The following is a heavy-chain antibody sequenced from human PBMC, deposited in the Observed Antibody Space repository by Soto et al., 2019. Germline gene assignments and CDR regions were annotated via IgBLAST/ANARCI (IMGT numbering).Heavy chain of an antibody. D-gene: IGHD2-21*02. CDR1: GGSFSCFS. CDR2: INNSGTT. Sequence: SETLSLTCAVSGGSFSCFSCTWIRHPPGEGLGWMGEINNSGTTNFNQSLRSRLTISLDSSKKHFSLKLTSMTAADAAVYYCARADRTLVTSYGLDVWGQGTTVTVSS. CDR3: ARADRTLVTSYGLDV. J-gene: IGHJ6*02. V-gene: IGHV4-34*01.